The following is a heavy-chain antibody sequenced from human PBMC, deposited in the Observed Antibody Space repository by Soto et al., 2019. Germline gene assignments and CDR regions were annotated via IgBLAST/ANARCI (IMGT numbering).Heavy chain of an antibody. V-gene: IGHV3-23*01. CDR2: ISGTGGNT. J-gene: IGHJ3*02. CDR3: ATRHDYGCNLDAFDI. Sequence: EVQLLESGGGLVQPGGSLRLSCTASGVTFSGYAMSWVRQALGKGLEWVSAISGTGGNTYYADSVKGRFTISRDNSESTLFLQIHSLRADDTAVYYCATRHDYGCNLDAFDIWGQGTTVAVSS. D-gene: IGHD3-16*01. CDR1: GVTFSGYA.